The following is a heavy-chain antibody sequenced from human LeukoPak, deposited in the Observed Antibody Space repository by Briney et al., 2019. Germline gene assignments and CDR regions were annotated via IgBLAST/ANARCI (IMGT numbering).Heavy chain of an antibody. CDR2: IYYSGST. V-gene: IGHV4-39*07. CDR3: ARSGYSSSPFPIYYYYYYMDV. D-gene: IGHD6-6*01. J-gene: IGHJ6*03. CDR1: GGSISSSSYY. Sequence: PSETLSLTCTVSGGSISSSSYYWGWIRQPPGKGLEWIGYIYYSGSTYYNPSLKSRVTISVDTSKNQFSLKLSSVTAADTAVYYCARSGYSSSPFPIYYYYYYMDVWGKGTTVTVSS.